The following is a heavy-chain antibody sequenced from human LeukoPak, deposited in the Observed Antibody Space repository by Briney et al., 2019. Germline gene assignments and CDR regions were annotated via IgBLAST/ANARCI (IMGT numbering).Heavy chain of an antibody. CDR1: GGSISSYY. V-gene: IGHV4-59*12. Sequence: SETLSLTCTVSGGSISSYYWSWIRQPPGKGLEWIGYIYYSGSTYYNPSLKSRVTISVDTSKNQFSLKLSSVTAADTAVYYCARDAGIHCSSTSCHAVGEDYYYYYGMDVWGQGTTVTVSS. CDR2: IYYSGST. J-gene: IGHJ6*02. D-gene: IGHD2-2*01. CDR3: ARDAGIHCSSTSCHAVGEDYYYYYGMDV.